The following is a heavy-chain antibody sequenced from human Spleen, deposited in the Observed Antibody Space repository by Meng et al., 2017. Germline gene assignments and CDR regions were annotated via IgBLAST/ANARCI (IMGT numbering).Heavy chain of an antibody. CDR2: IYTCGST. D-gene: IGHD5-18*01. CDR1: GFTVSNNY. CDR3: ARDGGGYSYGPMDY. Sequence: GESLKISCAASGFTVSNNYISRVRQAPGKGLEWVSLIYTCGSTYNVDSVKGRFTISRDNSKNMLYLQMNGLRAEDTAVECCARDGGGYSYGPMDYWGQGTLVTVSS. J-gene: IGHJ4*02. V-gene: IGHV3-66*03.